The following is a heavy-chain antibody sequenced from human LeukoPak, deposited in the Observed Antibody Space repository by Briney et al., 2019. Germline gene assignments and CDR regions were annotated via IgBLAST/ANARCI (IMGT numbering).Heavy chain of an antibody. D-gene: IGHD2-8*01. Sequence: GGSLRLSCAASGFTVSSNYMSWVRQAPGKGPEWVSGISGFNTYYADSVKGRFTIFRDNSKNVLYLQMDRLRAEDTAVYSCAKDVCTSPRCLLYFDSWGQGTLVTVPS. J-gene: IGHJ4*02. CDR3: AKDVCTSPRCLLYFDS. CDR1: GFTVSSNY. CDR2: ISGFNT. V-gene: IGHV3-53*01.